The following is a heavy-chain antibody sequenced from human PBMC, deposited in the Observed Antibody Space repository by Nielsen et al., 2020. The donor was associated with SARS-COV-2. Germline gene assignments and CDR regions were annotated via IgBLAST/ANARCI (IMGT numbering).Heavy chain of an antibody. CDR2: IYHSGRI. CDR3: ARVPLRFPFDS. CDR1: GDSINSSNW. Sequence: SETLSLTCAVSGDSINSSNWWSWVRQPPGKGLEWIGEIYHSGRINYNPSLKSRVAISMEKSKNQFSLKLSSVTAADTAVYYCARVPLRFPFDSWGQGTLVTVPS. J-gene: IGHJ4*02. V-gene: IGHV4-4*02.